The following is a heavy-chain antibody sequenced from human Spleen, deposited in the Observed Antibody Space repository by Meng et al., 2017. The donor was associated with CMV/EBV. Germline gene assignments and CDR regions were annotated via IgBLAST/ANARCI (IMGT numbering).Heavy chain of an antibody. J-gene: IGHJ4*02. CDR3: ARDRWELQRYFDY. V-gene: IGHV4-34*01. D-gene: IGHD1-26*01. CDR1: GGSFSGYY. Sequence: SETLSLTCAVYGGSFSGYYWSWIRQPPGKGLEWIGEINHSGSTNYNPSLKSRVTISVDTSKNQFSLKLSSVTAADAAVYYCARDRWELQRYFDYWGQGTLVTVSS. CDR2: INHSGST.